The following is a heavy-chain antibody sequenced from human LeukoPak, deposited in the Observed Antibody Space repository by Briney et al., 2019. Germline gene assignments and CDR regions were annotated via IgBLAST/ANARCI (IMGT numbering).Heavy chain of an antibody. CDR1: GFTFSSYG. J-gene: IGHJ4*02. V-gene: IGHV3-30*18. D-gene: IGHD3-22*01. CDR3: AKGRMIAVDY. Sequence: GGSLRLSCAASGFTFSSYGMHWVRQAPGKGLEWVAVISYDGSNKYYADSVKGRFTISRDNSKNTLYLQMNSLRAEDTAVYCCAKGRMIAVDYWGQGTLVTVSS. CDR2: ISYDGSNK.